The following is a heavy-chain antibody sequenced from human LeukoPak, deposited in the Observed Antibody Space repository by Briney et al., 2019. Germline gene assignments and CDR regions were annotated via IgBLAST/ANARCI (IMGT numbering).Heavy chain of an antibody. CDR3: ARADGSGAYYYMDV. Sequence: SETLSLTCTVSGGSISSYYWSWIRQPPGKGLEWIGYIYYSGSTNYNPSLKSRVTISVDTSKNQFSLKLSPVTAADTAVYYCARADGSGAYYYMDVWGKGTTVTISS. J-gene: IGHJ6*03. V-gene: IGHV4-59*01. D-gene: IGHD3-10*01. CDR1: GGSISSYY. CDR2: IYYSGST.